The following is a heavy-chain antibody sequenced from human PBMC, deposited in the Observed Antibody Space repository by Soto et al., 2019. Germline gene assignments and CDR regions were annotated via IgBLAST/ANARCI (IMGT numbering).Heavy chain of an antibody. V-gene: IGHV3-48*03. J-gene: IGHJ4*02. CDR1: GFTFSSYE. CDR3: ASLDFWSGYSPFDY. Sequence: AWGSLRLSCAASGFTFSSYEMNWVRQAPGKGLEWVSYISSSGSTIYYADSVKGRFTISRDNAKNSLYLQMNSLRAEDKAVYYCASLDFWSGYSPFDYWGQGTLVTVSS. D-gene: IGHD3-3*01. CDR2: ISSSGSTI.